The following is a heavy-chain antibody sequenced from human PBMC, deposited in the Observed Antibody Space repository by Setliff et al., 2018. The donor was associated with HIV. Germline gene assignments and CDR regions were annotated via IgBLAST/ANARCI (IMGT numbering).Heavy chain of an antibody. Sequence: VASVKVSCKASGYTFSSYGISWVRQAPGQGLEWMGWISAYNGNTNYAQNFQGRVTMTTDTSTSTAYMELRSLRSDDTAVYYCARDGAIFGVGNNWFDPWGQGTLVTVSS. CDR1: GYTFSSYG. CDR3: ARDGAIFGVGNNWFDP. J-gene: IGHJ5*02. V-gene: IGHV1-18*01. D-gene: IGHD3-3*01. CDR2: ISAYNGNT.